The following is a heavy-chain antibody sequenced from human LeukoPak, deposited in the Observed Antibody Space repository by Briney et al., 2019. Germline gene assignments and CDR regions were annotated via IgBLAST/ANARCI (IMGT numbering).Heavy chain of an antibody. CDR3: ATSSSGYYYVGY. D-gene: IGHD3-22*01. Sequence: PSQTLSLTCTVSGGSISSGGYYWSWIRQHPGKGLEWIGYIYYSGSTYYNPSLKSRVTISVDTSKNQFSLKLSSVTAADTAVYYCATSSSGYYYVGYWGQGTLATVSS. V-gene: IGHV4-31*03. CDR1: GGSISSGGYY. J-gene: IGHJ4*02. CDR2: IYYSGST.